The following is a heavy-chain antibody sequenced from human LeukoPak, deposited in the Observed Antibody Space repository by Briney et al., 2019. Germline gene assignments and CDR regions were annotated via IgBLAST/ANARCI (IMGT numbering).Heavy chain of an antibody. Sequence: ASVKVSCKASGYTFTSYGISWGRQAPGQGLEWMGWISAYNGNTNYAQKLQGRVTMTTDTSTSTAYMELRSLRSDDTAVYYCARDWRELLPRGEYFQHWGQGTLVTVSS. CDR2: ISAYNGNT. CDR1: GYTFTSYG. CDR3: ARDWRELLPRGEYFQH. J-gene: IGHJ1*01. V-gene: IGHV1-18*01. D-gene: IGHD1-26*01.